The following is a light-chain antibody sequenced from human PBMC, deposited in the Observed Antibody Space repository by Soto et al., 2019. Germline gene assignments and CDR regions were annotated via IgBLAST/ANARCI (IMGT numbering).Light chain of an antibody. V-gene: IGKV3-11*01. CDR3: QQRSNWPRT. Sequence: EILMTQSPATLSVSPGERVTLSCRASQSVSSYLAWYQQKPGQAPRLLIYDASNRATGIPARFSGSGSGTDFTLTISSLEPEDFAVYYCQQRSNWPRTFGQGTKVDIK. CDR1: QSVSSY. CDR2: DAS. J-gene: IGKJ1*01.